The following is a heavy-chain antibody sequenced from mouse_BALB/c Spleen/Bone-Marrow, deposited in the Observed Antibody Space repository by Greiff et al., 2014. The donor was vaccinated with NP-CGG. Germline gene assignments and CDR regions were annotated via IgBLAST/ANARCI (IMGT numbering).Heavy chain of an antibody. V-gene: IGHV1S127*01. CDR1: GYSFTSYW. CDR2: IDPSDSET. J-gene: IGHJ3*01. D-gene: IGHD1-1*01. CDR3: AREWDYYGSSAY. Sequence: QVQLQQPGPQLVRPGASVKISCKASGYSFTSYWMHWVKQRPGQGLEWIGMIDPSDSETRLNQKFKDKATLTVDKSSSTAYMQLSSPTSEDSAVYYCAREWDYYGSSAYWGQGTLVTVSA.